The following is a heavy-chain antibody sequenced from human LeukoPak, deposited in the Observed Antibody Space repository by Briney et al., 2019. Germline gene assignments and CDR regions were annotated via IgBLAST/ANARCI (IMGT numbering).Heavy chain of an antibody. CDR3: IVVVPADTYYFDY. CDR1: GFTFSSYA. V-gene: IGHV3-23*01. D-gene: IGHD2-2*01. J-gene: IGHJ4*02. CDR2: ISGSGGST. Sequence: GGSLRLSCAASGFTFSSYAMSWVRQAPGKGLEWVSAISGSGGSTYYADSVKGRFTISRDNSKNTLYLQMNSLRAEDTAVYYCIVVVPADTYYFDYWGQGTLVTVSS.